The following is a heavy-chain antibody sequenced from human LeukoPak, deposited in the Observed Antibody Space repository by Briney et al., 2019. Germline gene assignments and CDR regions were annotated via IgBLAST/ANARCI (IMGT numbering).Heavy chain of an antibody. CDR3: AKVTYYDSSADY. D-gene: IGHD3-22*01. J-gene: IGHJ4*02. Sequence: GGSLRLSCAASGFTFSSYAMSWVRQAPGKGLEWVSAISGSGGSTYYADSVKGRFTISRDNSKNTLYLQMNSLRAEDTAIYYCAKVTYYDSSADYWGQGTLVTVSS. CDR1: GFTFSSYA. CDR2: ISGSGGST. V-gene: IGHV3-23*01.